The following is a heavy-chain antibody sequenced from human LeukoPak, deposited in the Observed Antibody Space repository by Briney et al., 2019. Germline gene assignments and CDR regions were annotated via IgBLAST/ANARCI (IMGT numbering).Heavy chain of an antibody. CDR1: GFTFSSYA. Sequence: HTGGSLRLSCEVSGFTFSSYAMHWVRQAPGKGLEWVALMSYDGSSKYYAESVRGRFTISRDNSKNTLYLQMNSLRAEDTAVYYCARGVGVATIEYWGQGTLVTVSS. CDR3: ARGVGVATIEY. D-gene: IGHD5-12*01. V-gene: IGHV3-30*04. CDR2: MSYDGSSK. J-gene: IGHJ4*02.